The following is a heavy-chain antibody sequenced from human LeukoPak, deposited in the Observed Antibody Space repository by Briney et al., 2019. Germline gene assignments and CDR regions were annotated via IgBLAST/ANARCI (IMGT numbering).Heavy chain of an antibody. CDR3: ARLGIVVPDY. D-gene: IGHD2-2*01. J-gene: IGHJ4*02. Sequence: GRSLRLSCADSGFTFSSYGMHWVRQDPGKGLEWVAVISYDGSNKYYADSVKCRFTISRDNSKNTLYLQMNSLRAEDTAVYYCARLGIVVPDYWGQGTLVTVSS. CDR1: GFTFSSYG. V-gene: IGHV3-30*03. CDR2: ISYDGSNK.